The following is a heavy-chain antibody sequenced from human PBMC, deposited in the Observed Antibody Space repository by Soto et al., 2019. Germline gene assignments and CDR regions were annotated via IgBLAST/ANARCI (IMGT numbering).Heavy chain of an antibody. CDR2: IYHSGST. Sequence: QLQLQESGSGLVKPSQTLSLTCAVSGGSISSGGYSWSWIRQPPGKGLEWIGYIYHSGSTYYNPSPXSXXTISVHRSQNQFSLKLSSVTAADKAVYYCARVPGPWGQGTLVTVSS. CDR3: ARVPGP. V-gene: IGHV4-30-2*01. CDR1: GGSISSGGYS. J-gene: IGHJ5*02.